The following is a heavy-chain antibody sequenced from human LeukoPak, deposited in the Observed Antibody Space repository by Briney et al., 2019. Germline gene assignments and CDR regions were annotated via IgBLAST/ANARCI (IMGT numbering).Heavy chain of an antibody. CDR1: GFPFSTYE. J-gene: IGHJ4*02. Sequence: GGSLRLSCAASGFPFSTYEMNWVRQAPGKGLEWVSYMSSSGSTIYYADSVKGRFTISRDNAKNSLYLQMNSLRAEDTAVYYCARDLGSGYYSGFDYWGQGTLVTVSS. V-gene: IGHV3-48*03. D-gene: IGHD3-22*01. CDR3: ARDLGSGYYSGFDY. CDR2: MSSSGSTI.